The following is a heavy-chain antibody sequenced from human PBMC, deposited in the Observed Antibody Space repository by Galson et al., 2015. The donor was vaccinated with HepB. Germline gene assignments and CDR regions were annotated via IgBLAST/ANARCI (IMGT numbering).Heavy chain of an antibody. V-gene: IGHV5-51*01. Sequence: QSGAEVKKPGESLKTSCRGSGYLFSNYWSVWVGQMPGKGLESTGITYPGDPDTKYSPSFQGQVTISAAKSTSTAYLQWSSLKASETAMYYCAKMSVGCFDYWGQGTLVTVAS. CDR3: AKMSVGCFDY. CDR2: TYPGDPDT. J-gene: IGHJ4*02. CDR1: GYLFSNYW. D-gene: IGHD1-26*01.